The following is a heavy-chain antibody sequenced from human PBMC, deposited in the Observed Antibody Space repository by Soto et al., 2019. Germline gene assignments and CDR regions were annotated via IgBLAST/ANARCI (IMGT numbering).Heavy chain of an antibody. CDR1: GFTFSRHG. Sequence: QVQLVESGGGVVQPGTSLRLSCAASGFTFSRHGMHWVRQTPGKGLEWLAVILNDASGHWYADSVKGRFTISRDNFENTVYLQMNGLRLEDTAMYYCARDDDYPDNGFDYWGQGTLVTVSP. CDR3: ARDDDYPDNGFDY. D-gene: IGHD4-17*01. V-gene: IGHV3-33*01. CDR2: ILNDASGH. J-gene: IGHJ4*02.